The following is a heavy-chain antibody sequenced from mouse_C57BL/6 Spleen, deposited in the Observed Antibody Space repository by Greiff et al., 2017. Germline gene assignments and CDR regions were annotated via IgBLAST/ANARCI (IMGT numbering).Heavy chain of an antibody. V-gene: IGHV1-76*01. Sequence: QVQLQQSGAELVRPGASVKLSCKASGYTFTDYYINWVKQRPGQGLEWIARIYPGSGNTYYNEKFKGKATLTAEKSSSTAYMQLSSLTSEDSAVYFCARDDDHIYAMDYWGQGTSVTVSS. CDR3: ARDDDHIYAMDY. CDR1: GYTFTDYY. CDR2: IYPGSGNT. J-gene: IGHJ4*01. D-gene: IGHD2-3*01.